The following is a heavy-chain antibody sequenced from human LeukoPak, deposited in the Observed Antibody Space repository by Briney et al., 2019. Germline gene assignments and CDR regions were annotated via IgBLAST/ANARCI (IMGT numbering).Heavy chain of an antibody. CDR3: ARDLGEVVPFDY. J-gene: IGHJ4*02. CDR2: INPNSGVT. V-gene: IGHV1-2*02. Sequence: ASVKVSCKTSGYTFTGYYIHWVRQAPGQGLEWMGWINPNSGVTNYAQKFQGRVTMTRDTSISTAYMELSRLRSDDTAVYYCARDLGEVVPFDYWGQGTLVTVSS. CDR1: GYTFTGYY. D-gene: IGHD2-2*01.